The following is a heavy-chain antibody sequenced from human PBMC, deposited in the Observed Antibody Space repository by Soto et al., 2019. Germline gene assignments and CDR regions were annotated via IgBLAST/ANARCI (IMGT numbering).Heavy chain of an antibody. D-gene: IGHD3-3*01. Sequence: GGSLRLSCAASGFTFTRYSMNWVRQAPGRGLEWLSYISSSGYTTYYAGAVKGRFTVSRDNAKNSLFLQMNSLRDEDTAVYYCARGDDFSYFDPWGQGTLVTVSS. CDR1: GFTFTRYS. CDR3: ARGDDFSYFDP. CDR2: ISSSGYTT. V-gene: IGHV3-48*02. J-gene: IGHJ5*02.